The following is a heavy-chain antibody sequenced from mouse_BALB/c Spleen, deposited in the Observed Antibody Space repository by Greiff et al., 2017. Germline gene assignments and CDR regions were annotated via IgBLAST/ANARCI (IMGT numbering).Heavy chain of an antibody. CDR1: GFAFSSFD. J-gene: IGHJ4*01. CDR3: ARITTVVAKGAMDY. D-gene: IGHD1-1*01. CDR2: ISSGGGST. Sequence: EVLGVESGGGLVKPGGSLKLSCAASGFAFSSFDMSWVRQTPEKRLEWVAYISSGGGSTYYPDTVKGRFTISRDNAKNTLYLQMSSLKSEDTAMYYCARITTVVAKGAMDYWGQGTSVTVSS. V-gene: IGHV5-12-1*01.